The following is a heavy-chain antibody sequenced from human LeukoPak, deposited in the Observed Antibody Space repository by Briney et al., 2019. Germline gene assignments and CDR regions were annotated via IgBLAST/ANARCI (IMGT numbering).Heavy chain of an antibody. CDR1: GGTFSSYA. CDR2: INPNSGGT. V-gene: IGHV1-2*04. D-gene: IGHD5-18*01. J-gene: IGHJ3*02. CDR3: ARVSRRIQLWLYRDDAFDI. Sequence: GASVKVSRKASGGTFSSYAISWVRQAPGQGLEWMGWINPNSGGTNYAQKFQGWVTMTRDTSISTAYMELSRLRSDDTAVYYCARVSRRIQLWLYRDDAFDIWGQGTMVTVSS.